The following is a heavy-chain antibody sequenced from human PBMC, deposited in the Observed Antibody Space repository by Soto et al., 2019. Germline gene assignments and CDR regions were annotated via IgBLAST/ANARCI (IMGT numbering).Heavy chain of an antibody. Sequence: GGSLRLSCAASGFTFSNYAMSWVRQAPGKGLEWVSSISGSGDDTYYADSLKGRLTISRDNSRNTLYLQMNSPRADDTAVYYCAKSGYSSAWYIIFGYWGQGTLVTVSS. CDR2: ISGSGDDT. D-gene: IGHD6-19*01. V-gene: IGHV3-23*01. J-gene: IGHJ4*02. CDR3: AKSGYSSAWYIIFGY. CDR1: GFTFSNYA.